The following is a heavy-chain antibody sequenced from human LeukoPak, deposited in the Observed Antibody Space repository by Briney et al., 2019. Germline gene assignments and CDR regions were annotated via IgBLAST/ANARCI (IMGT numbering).Heavy chain of an antibody. J-gene: IGHJ4*02. Sequence: KASETLSLTCTVSGGSTSSDHWSWIRQPPDKGLEWIGCISYRGSTNYNPSLKSRVTISIDTSKTHFSLKLTSVTAADTGVYYCARGRGLGVITPYSDSWGQGTLVTVSS. V-gene: IGHV4-59*08. CDR1: GGSTSSDH. D-gene: IGHD3-16*02. CDR2: ISYRGST. CDR3: ARGRGLGVITPYSDS.